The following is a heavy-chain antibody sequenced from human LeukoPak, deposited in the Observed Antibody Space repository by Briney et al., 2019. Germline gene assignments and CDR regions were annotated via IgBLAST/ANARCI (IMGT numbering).Heavy chain of an antibody. CDR1: GFTFSSYA. CDR2: ISGSGGST. CDR3: AKRSRDSSGYFDY. V-gene: IGHV3-23*01. Sequence: GGSLRLSCAASGFTFSSYAMSWVRQAPGKGLEWVSAISGSGGSTYYADSVKGRLTISRDNSKNTLYLQMNSLRAEDTAVYYCAKRSRDSSGYFDYWGQGSLVTVSS. J-gene: IGHJ4*02. D-gene: IGHD3-22*01.